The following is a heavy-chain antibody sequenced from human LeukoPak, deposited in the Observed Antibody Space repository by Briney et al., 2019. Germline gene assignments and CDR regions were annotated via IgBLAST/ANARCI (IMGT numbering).Heavy chain of an antibody. CDR1: GGSISSYY. D-gene: IGHD6-13*01. Sequence: SETLSLTCIVSGGSISSYYWSWIRQPPGKGLEWIGYIYHTGSNNYSPSLKSRVTMSVDTSKNQFSLKLSSVTAADTAAYYCARARYSNSWYAVDIWGQGTMVTVSS. CDR3: ARARYSNSWYAVDI. V-gene: IGHV4-59*08. CDR2: IYHTGSN. J-gene: IGHJ3*02.